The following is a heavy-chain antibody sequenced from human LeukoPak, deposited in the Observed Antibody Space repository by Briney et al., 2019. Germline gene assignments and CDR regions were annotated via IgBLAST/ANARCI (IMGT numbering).Heavy chain of an antibody. Sequence: GGSLRLSCAASGFTFSYYYMSWIRQAPGKGLEWVSTIKGIGPTTYYADSLKGRFTISRDNAKNSLFLQMSSLRADDTAIYYCARAGELRYMDVWGKGTAVTVSS. J-gene: IGHJ6*03. CDR1: GFTFSYYY. CDR2: IKGIGPTT. CDR3: ARAGELRYMDV. V-gene: IGHV3-11*04. D-gene: IGHD3-16*01.